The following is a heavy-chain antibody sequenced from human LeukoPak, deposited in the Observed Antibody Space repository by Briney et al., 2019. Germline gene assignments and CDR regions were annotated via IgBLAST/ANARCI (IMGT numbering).Heavy chain of an antibody. J-gene: IGHJ4*02. Sequence: SVKVSCKASGGTFSSYAISWVRQAPGQGLEWMGRIIPILGIANYAQKFQGRVTITADKSTSTAYMELSSLRSEDTAVYYCARLIGQQLVDYWGQGTLVTVSS. CDR1: GGTFSSYA. CDR3: ARLIGQQLVDY. D-gene: IGHD6-13*01. V-gene: IGHV1-69*04. CDR2: IIPILGIA.